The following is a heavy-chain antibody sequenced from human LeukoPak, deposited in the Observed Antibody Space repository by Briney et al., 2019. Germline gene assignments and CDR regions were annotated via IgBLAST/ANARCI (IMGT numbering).Heavy chain of an antibody. J-gene: IGHJ4*02. D-gene: IGHD3-16*01. Sequence: PGTSLRLSCAASGFPFSDYGMYWVRQAPGQGLEWLAVITHDGSNKYYADSVKGRITISRDNSMNTLYLQMNSLRAEDTAVYYCAKVRWGSDNALDSWGQGTLVTGSS. CDR2: ITHDGSNK. CDR3: AKVRWGSDNALDS. V-gene: IGHV3-30*18. CDR1: GFPFSDYG.